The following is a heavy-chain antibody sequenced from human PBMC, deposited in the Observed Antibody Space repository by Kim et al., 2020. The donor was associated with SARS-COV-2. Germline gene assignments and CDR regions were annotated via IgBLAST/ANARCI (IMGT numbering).Heavy chain of an antibody. Sequence: KRRFTISRDNAKNSLYLQMTGLRAEDTAVYYCARDRGGIAAAGTHWFDPWGQGTLVTVSS. V-gene: IGHV3-11*01. J-gene: IGHJ5*02. CDR3: ARDRGGIAAAGTHWFDP. D-gene: IGHD6-13*01.